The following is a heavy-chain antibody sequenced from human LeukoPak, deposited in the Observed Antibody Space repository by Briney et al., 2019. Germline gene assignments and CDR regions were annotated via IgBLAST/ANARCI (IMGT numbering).Heavy chain of an antibody. J-gene: IGHJ4*02. V-gene: IGHV3-7*03. Sequence: GGSLRLSCVASGYTFSPYWMSWVRQTPGEGLEWVASISDGGSATYYVDSVRGRFTISRDDAKNSLFLQMNGLRADDTAVYYCTRENYVPDSWGQGTLVTVSS. CDR3: TRENYVPDS. D-gene: IGHD3-10*02. CDR2: ISDGGSAT. CDR1: GYTFSPYW.